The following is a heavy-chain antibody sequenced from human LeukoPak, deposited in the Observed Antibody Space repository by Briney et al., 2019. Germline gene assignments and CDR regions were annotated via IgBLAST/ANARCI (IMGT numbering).Heavy chain of an antibody. D-gene: IGHD2-21*02. CDR3: ARAYMTATRHFDS. Sequence: SVKVSCKTSGGTFSSYTISWARQAPGQGLEWMGGIIPIFGTPHYAQKFQDRVTITADASTSTAYMELSSLRSEDTAVYYCARAYMTATRHFDSWGQGTLVTVSS. CDR1: GGTFSSYT. V-gene: IGHV1-69*13. J-gene: IGHJ4*02. CDR2: IIPIFGTP.